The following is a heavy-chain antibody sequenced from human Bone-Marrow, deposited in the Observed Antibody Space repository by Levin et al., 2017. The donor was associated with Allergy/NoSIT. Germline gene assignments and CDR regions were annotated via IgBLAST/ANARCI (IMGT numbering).Heavy chain of an antibody. J-gene: IGHJ4*02. Sequence: GGSLRLSCAASGFTFSSYAMSWVRQAPGKGLEWVSAISGSGGSTYYADSVKGRFTISRDNSKNTLYLQMNSLRAEDTAVYYCAKVLPRVDTAMVDYFDYWGQGTLVTVSS. CDR1: GFTFSSYA. D-gene: IGHD5-18*01. CDR3: AKVLPRVDTAMVDYFDY. CDR2: ISGSGGST. V-gene: IGHV3-23*01.